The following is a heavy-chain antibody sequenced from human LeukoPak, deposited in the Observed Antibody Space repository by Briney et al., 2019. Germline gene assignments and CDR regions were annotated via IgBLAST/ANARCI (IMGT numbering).Heavy chain of an antibody. CDR3: ARGFPQDRPFDY. CDR2: MNANSGNT. J-gene: IGHJ4*02. V-gene: IGHV1-8*01. D-gene: IGHD6-6*01. Sequence: ASVKVSCKASGYTFTSYDINWVRQATGQGLEWMGWMNANSGNTGYAQKFQGRVTMTRNTSISTAYMELSSLRSEDTAVYYCARGFPQDRPFDYWGQGTLVTVSS. CDR1: GYTFTSYD.